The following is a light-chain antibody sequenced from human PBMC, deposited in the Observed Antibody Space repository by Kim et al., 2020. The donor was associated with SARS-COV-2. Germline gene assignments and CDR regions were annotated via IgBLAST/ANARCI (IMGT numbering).Light chain of an antibody. CDR2: AAS. CDR1: QSIGNY. J-gene: IGKJ5*01. V-gene: IGKV1-39*01. Sequence: SVGDRVTSTCRASQSIGNYINWYQHKPGKAPKLLIHAASSLQSDVPSRFSGSGSGTDFTLTISGLQPEDFTTYFCQQSYSTPQITFGPGTRLEIK. CDR3: QQSYSTPQIT.